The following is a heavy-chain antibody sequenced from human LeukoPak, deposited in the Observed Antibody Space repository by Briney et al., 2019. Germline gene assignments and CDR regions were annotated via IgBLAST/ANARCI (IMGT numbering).Heavy chain of an antibody. CDR2: IYTSGST. J-gene: IGHJ6*03. V-gene: IGHV4-4*09. Sequence: LETLSLTCTDSGGSISSYYWSWIRQPPGKGLEWIGYIYTSGSTNYNPYPQSRVTISVATSKHQFSLKLKSVTAADTAVSYCARDSPDGYTHGHYYYYMDVWGKGTTVSVCS. D-gene: IGHD5-18*01. CDR1: GGSISSYY. CDR3: ARDSPDGYTHGHYYYYMDV.